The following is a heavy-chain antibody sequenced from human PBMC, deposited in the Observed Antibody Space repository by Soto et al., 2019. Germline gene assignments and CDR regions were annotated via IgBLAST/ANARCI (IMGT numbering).Heavy chain of an antibody. V-gene: IGHV1-18*01. J-gene: IGHJ6*02. Sequence: QVQLVQSGAEVKKPGASVKVSCKASDYTFASYGINWVRQAPGQGLEWLGWISPYDGYTHYAQILQGRVSMTTDTSTKTAYMELRSLRSDDTAMYYCARGGYYDSSGARNYYFYGMNVWGQGTTVTVSS. CDR1: DYTFASYG. CDR2: ISPYDGYT. CDR3: ARGGYYDSSGARNYYFYGMNV. D-gene: IGHD3-22*01.